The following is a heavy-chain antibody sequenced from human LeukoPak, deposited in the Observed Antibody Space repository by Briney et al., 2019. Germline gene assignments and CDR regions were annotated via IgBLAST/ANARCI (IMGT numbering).Heavy chain of an antibody. D-gene: IGHD3-22*01. CDR3: ARADSGGYYVAYWY. V-gene: IGHV1-18*01. CDR2: ISAYKGNT. J-gene: IGHJ4*02. Sequence: ASVKVSCKASGYTFTGYGIIWVRQAPGQGLEWLGWISAYKGNTKYPQMFQGRVTVTTDTSTSTAYMELRSLRSDDTAVYYCARADSGGYYVAYWYWGQGTLVTVSS. CDR1: GYTFTGYG.